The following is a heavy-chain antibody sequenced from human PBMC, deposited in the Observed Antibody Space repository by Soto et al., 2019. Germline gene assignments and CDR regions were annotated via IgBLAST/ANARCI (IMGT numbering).Heavy chain of an antibody. V-gene: IGHV4-34*01. J-gene: IGHJ6*03. CDR2: INHSGST. D-gene: IGHD4-17*01. CDR3: ARGASLTTDPHGTDPGSSYYYYYLDA. CDR1: GGSFSGYY. Sequence: SETLSLTCAVYGGSFSGYYWSWIRQPPGKGLEWIGEINHSGSTNYNPSLKSRVTISVDTSKNQFSLKLSSVTAADTAVYYCARGASLTTDPHGTDPGSSYYYYYLDAWGKGTTVTVSS.